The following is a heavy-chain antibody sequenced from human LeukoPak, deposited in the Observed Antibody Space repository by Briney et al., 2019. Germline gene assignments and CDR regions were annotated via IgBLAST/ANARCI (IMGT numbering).Heavy chain of an antibody. J-gene: IGHJ4*02. V-gene: IGHV1-8*01. Sequence: AAVTVSFKASVYTFTSYDMNWVRQASGRGIEWIGWMNTNSGNTSYEQKFPRKVNMNRNTAISTAYMELSSLRSEDTAVYYCERVGYWGQGTLVTVSS. CDR1: VYTFTSYD. CDR2: MNTNSGNT. CDR3: ERVGY.